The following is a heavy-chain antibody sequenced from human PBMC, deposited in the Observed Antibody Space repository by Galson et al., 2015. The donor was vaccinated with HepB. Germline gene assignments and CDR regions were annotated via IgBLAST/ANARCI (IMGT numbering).Heavy chain of an antibody. J-gene: IGHJ6*02. V-gene: IGHV3-9*01. Sequence: SLRLSCAASGFTFDDYAMHWVRQAPGKGLEWVSGISWNNDTIGYAASVKGRFTTSRDNAKNSLYLQMNSLRAEDTALYYCAKTTLYYYGMDVWGLGTTVTVSS. D-gene: IGHD1-14*01. CDR3: AKTTLYYYGMDV. CDR2: ISWNNDTI. CDR1: GFTFDDYA.